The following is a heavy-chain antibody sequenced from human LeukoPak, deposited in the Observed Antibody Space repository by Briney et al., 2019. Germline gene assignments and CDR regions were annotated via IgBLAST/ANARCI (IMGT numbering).Heavy chain of an antibody. Sequence: GGSLRLSCEGSEFIFFKYWMTWVRQVPGKRLEWVANIEQDGSEKYYLDSVKGRFTISRDNAKNTLYLQMNSLRAEDTAVYYCAKGVGATATYYYYYMDVWGKGTTVTVSS. J-gene: IGHJ6*03. CDR2: IEQDGSEK. CDR3: AKGVGATATYYYYYMDV. D-gene: IGHD1-26*01. CDR1: EFIFFKYW. V-gene: IGHV3-7*01.